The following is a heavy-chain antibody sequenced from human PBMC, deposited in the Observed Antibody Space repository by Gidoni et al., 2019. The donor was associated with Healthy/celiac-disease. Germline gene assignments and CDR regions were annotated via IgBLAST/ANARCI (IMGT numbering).Heavy chain of an antibody. J-gene: IGHJ4*02. Sequence: QVQLQESGPGLVKPSQTLSLTCTVSGGSISSGSYYWSWIRQPAGKGLEWIGRIYTSGSTNYNPSLKSRVTISVDTSKNQFSLKLSSVTAADTAVYYCASAGVRLRFGELSYFDYWGQGTLVTVSS. V-gene: IGHV4-61*02. CDR3: ASAGVRLRFGELSYFDY. D-gene: IGHD3-16*02. CDR2: IYTSGST. CDR1: GGSISSGSYY.